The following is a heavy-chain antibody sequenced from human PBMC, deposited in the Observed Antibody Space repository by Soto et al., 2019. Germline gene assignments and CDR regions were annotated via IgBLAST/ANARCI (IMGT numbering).Heavy chain of an antibody. V-gene: IGHV3-30*03. CDR2: ISYDGSND. Sequence: QVQLVESGGGVVQPGRSLRLSCSASGFIFSNYGMHWVRQAPGKGLEWVAVISYDGSNDYYADSVKGRFTVSRDNSMNTLFLQMNSLRAEDTAVYYCARGWQQLVRAAFDIWGQGTMVTVSS. J-gene: IGHJ3*02. CDR3: ARGWQQLVRAAFDI. CDR1: GFIFSNYG. D-gene: IGHD6-13*01.